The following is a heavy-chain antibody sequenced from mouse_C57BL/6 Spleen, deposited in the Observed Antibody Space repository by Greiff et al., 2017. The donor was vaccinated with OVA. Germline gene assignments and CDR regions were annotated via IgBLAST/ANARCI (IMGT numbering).Heavy chain of an antibody. CDR1: GYAFSSSW. V-gene: IGHV1-82*01. CDR3: ASPSDSSGYYLDY. D-gene: IGHD3-2*02. J-gene: IGHJ2*01. Sequence: VQLQQSGPELVKPGASVKISCKASGYAFSSSWMNWVKQRPGKGLEWIGRIYPGDGDTNYNGKFKGKATLTADKSSSTAYMQLSSLTSEDSAVYFCASPSDSSGYYLDYWGQGTTLTVSS. CDR2: IYPGDGDT.